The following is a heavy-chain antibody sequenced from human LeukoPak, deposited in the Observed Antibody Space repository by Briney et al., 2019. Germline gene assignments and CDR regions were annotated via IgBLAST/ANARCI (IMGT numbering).Heavy chain of an antibody. V-gene: IGHV1-69*13. CDR2: IIPIFGTA. Sequence: ASVKVSFKASGGTFSSYAISWVRQAPGQGLEWMGGIIPIFGTANYAQKFQGRVTITADESTSTAYMELSSLRSEDTAVYYCARTYYYDSSGYYYFDYWGQGTLVTVSS. CDR3: ARTYYYDSSGYYYFDY. CDR1: GGTFSSYA. J-gene: IGHJ4*02. D-gene: IGHD3-22*01.